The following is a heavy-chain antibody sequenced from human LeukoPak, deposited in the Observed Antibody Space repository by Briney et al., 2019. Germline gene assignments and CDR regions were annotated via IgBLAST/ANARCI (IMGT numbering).Heavy chain of an antibody. Sequence: PSETLSLTCTVSGGSISSSSYYWGWIRQPPGKGLEWIGSIYYSGSTYYNPSLKSRVTISVDRSKNQFSLKLSSVTAADTAVYYCARVRNDYYDSSGYASGWFDPWGQGTLVTVSS. J-gene: IGHJ5*02. V-gene: IGHV4-39*07. D-gene: IGHD3-22*01. CDR1: GGSISSSSYY. CDR3: ARVRNDYYDSSGYASGWFDP. CDR2: IYYSGST.